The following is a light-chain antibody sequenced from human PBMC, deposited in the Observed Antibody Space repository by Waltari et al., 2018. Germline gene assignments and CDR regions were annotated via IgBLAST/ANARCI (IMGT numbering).Light chain of an antibody. CDR1: QSVLYSSNNNNY. V-gene: IGKV4-1*01. Sequence: DIVMTQSPDSLAVSLGERATINCKSSQSVLYSSNNNNYLAWYQQKPGQPPKLLIDRAATREAGVPDRFSGSGSGTDFTLTISSLQAEDVAVYYCQQYYSSPWTFGQGTKVEIK. CDR3: QQYYSSPWT. CDR2: RAA. J-gene: IGKJ1*01.